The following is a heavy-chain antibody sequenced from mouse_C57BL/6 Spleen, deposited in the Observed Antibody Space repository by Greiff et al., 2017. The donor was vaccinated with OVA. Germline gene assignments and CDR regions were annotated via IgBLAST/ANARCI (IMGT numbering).Heavy chain of an antibody. Sequence: EVQLQQSGPELVKPGASVKISCKASGYTFTDYYMNWVKQSHGKSLEWIGDINPNNGGTSYNQKFKGKATLTVDKSSSTAYMELRSLTSEDSAVSYCAREGTVVAYYYAMDYWGQGTSVTVSS. CDR1: GYTFTDYY. J-gene: IGHJ4*01. V-gene: IGHV1-26*01. D-gene: IGHD1-1*01. CDR2: INPNNGGT. CDR3: AREGTVVAYYYAMDY.